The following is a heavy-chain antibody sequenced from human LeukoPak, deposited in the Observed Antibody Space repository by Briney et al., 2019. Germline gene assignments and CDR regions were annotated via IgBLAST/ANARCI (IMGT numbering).Heavy chain of an antibody. CDR3: ATVSGDHDAFDI. J-gene: IGHJ3*02. V-gene: IGHV3-23*01. CDR2: ISGSGGST. Sequence: GGSLRLSCAASGFTFSSYAMSWVRQAPGKGLEWVSAISGSGGSTYYADSVKGRFTISRDNSKNTLYLQMNSLRAEDTAVYYCATVSGDHDAFDIWGQGTMVTVSS. CDR1: GFTFSSYA.